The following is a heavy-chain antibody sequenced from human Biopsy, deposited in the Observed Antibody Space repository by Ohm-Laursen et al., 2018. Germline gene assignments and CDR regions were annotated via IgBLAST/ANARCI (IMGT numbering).Heavy chain of an antibody. J-gene: IGHJ3*01. D-gene: IGHD3-16*01. V-gene: IGHV1-2*02. Sequence: ASVKVSCKGSAYAVNDYFLHWLRQAPGQGPEWMGGISPNSGGTNYAQKFQGRVTMTTDTSTSTVYLELRRLISDDTAVYYCARDIMNRIAGLVARSDVFDVWGQGTLVTVSS. CDR2: ISPNSGGT. CDR3: ARDIMNRIAGLVARSDVFDV. CDR1: AYAVNDYF.